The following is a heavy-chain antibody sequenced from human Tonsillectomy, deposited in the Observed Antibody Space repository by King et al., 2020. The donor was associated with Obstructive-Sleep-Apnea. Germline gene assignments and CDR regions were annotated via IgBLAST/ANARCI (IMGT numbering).Heavy chain of an antibody. CDR3: AREEDDILTGYSNGAFDI. Sequence: VQLVESGGGLVKPGGSLRLSCEASGFLFSDYYMTWIRQAPGKGLESVAYISSSGSAIDYADSVKGRFTISRDNAKNSLFLQMNSLRAEDTAVYFCAREEDDILTGYSNGAFDIWGQGTMVTVSS. CDR2: ISSSGSAI. V-gene: IGHV3-11*01. J-gene: IGHJ3*02. D-gene: IGHD3-9*01. CDR1: GFLFSDYY.